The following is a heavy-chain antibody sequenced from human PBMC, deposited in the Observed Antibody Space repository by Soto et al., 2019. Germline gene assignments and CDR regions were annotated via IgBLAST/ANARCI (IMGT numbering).Heavy chain of an antibody. CDR1: GFTFSSYW. Sequence: PGGSLRLSCEGSGFTFSSYWMHWVRQAPGKGLVWVSRIDSDGSPTSYADSVKGRFTFSRDNATNTLYLEINSLRAEDTAVYYCAREMIEAPALDCWGQGTLVTVSS. V-gene: IGHV3-74*01. CDR3: AREMIEAPALDC. J-gene: IGHJ4*02. D-gene: IGHD3-22*01. CDR2: IDSDGSPT.